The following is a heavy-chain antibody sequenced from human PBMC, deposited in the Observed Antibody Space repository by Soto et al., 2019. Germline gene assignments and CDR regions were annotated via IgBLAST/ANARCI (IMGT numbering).Heavy chain of an antibody. J-gene: IGHJ1*01. CDR1: GFPFSTYW. CDR2: INQDGSEQ. D-gene: IGHD2-15*01. CDR3: AKDWRYCSAASCPLAEYFQH. Sequence: EVQLVESGGGLVQPGGSLRLSCAASGFPFSTYWMSWVRQAPGRGLEWVAKINQDGSEQDYVDSVRGRFTVSRDNGKNSLYLQMNGLRAEDTAVYYCAKDWRYCSAASCPLAEYFQHWGQGTLVTVSS. V-gene: IGHV3-7*03.